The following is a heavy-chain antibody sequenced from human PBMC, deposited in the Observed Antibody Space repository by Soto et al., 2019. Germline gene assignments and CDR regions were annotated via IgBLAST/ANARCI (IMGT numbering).Heavy chain of an antibody. J-gene: IGHJ3*02. CDR2: ISAYNGNT. CDR1: GYTFTSYG. D-gene: IGHD3-22*01. CDR3: AGEIEVYYYDSSGRLDAFDI. Sequence: QVQLVQSGAEVKKPGASVKVSCKASGYTFTSYGISWVRQAPGQGLEWMGWISAYNGNTNYAQKLQGRVTMTTDTSTSTAYMELRSLRSDDTAVYYCAGEIEVYYYDSSGRLDAFDIWGQGTMVTVSS. V-gene: IGHV1-18*01.